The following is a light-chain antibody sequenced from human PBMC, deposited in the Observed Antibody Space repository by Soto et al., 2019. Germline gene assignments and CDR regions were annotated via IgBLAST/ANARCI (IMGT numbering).Light chain of an antibody. V-gene: IGKV3-20*01. CDR1: QSVSSSY. Sequence: EIVLTQSPGTLSLSPGERATLSCRASQSVSSSYLAWYQQKPGQAPRLLIYGASSRATGIPDRFSGSGSGTDFTLTINRREPEDFAVYYCQQYGNSPVTFGQGTKLEIK. CDR2: GAS. CDR3: QQYGNSPVT. J-gene: IGKJ2*01.